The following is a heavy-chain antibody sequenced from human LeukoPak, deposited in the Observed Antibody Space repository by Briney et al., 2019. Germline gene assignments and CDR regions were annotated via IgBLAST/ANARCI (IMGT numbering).Heavy chain of an antibody. J-gene: IGHJ4*02. CDR2: ISGSGYDT. CDR3: AKEITTTGLITLDY. D-gene: IGHD1-1*01. V-gene: IGHV3-23*01. Sequence: GGCLTPSCTASGFTFRSYAMSWVRQAPGKGLEWVSPISGSGYDTYYPDAVRGRFPISRDNSRNTVYLQMNSLRAEDTAVYFCAKEITTTGLITLDYWGQGTSVTVSS. CDR1: GFTFRSYA.